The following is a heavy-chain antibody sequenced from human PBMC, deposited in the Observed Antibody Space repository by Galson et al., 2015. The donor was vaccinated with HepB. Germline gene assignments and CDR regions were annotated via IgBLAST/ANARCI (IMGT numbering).Heavy chain of an antibody. CDR2: TRDKGRSYTT. CDR3: ARSGSYGPLTY. D-gene: IGHD1-26*01. Sequence: SLRLSCAASGFTLNDHSMDWVRQAPGKGLEWVARTRDKGRSYTTEFAASVKGKFTISRDDSQNSMYLQMNTLETEDTAVYYCARSGSYGPLTYWGQGTLVTVSS. CDR1: GFTLNDHS. V-gene: IGHV3-72*01. J-gene: IGHJ4*02.